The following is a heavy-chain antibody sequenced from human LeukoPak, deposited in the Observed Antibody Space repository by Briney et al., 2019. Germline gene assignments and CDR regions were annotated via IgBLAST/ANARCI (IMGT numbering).Heavy chain of an antibody. CDR1: GGSISSGGYY. CDR2: IYYGGST. V-gene: IGHV4-31*03. Sequence: SETLSLTCTVSGGSISSGGYYWSWIRQHPGKGLEWIGYIYYGGSTYYNPSLKSRVTISVDTSKNQFSLKLSSVTAADTAVYYCARGYSGYDHFDYWGQGTLVTVSS. CDR3: ARGYSGYDHFDY. D-gene: IGHD5-12*01. J-gene: IGHJ4*02.